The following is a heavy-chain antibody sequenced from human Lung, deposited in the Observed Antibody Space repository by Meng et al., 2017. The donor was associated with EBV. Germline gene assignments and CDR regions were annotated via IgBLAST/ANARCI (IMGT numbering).Heavy chain of an antibody. V-gene: IGHV4-4*02. CDR3: ARAPGNWNFDS. CDR1: SASISSNNY. D-gene: IGHD1-20*01. J-gene: IGHJ4*02. Sequence: VRLQESGPGPVKPSGTLSLTCTVSSASISSNNYWTWVRQSPGKGLEWIGEIYHNENTNYNPSLMSRVTMSLDKSKNHFSLNLRSVTAADTAVYFCARAPGNWNFDSWGQGTLVTVSS. CDR2: IYHNENT.